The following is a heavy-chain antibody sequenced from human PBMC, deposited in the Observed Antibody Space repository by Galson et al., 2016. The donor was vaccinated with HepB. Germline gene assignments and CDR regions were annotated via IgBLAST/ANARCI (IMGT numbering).Heavy chain of an antibody. D-gene: IGHD5-12*01. CDR3: ARLYGYSGYDSIDY. CDR1: GYSFSSYW. Sequence: QSGAEVKKPGESLKISCQGSGYSFSSYWIGWVRQMPGKGLEWMGIIYPFESETRYSPSFQGQVTISADKSISTAYLQWSSLKASDSTMYYCARLYGYSGYDSIDYWGQGTLVTVSS. CDR2: IYPFESET. J-gene: IGHJ4*02. V-gene: IGHV5-51*01.